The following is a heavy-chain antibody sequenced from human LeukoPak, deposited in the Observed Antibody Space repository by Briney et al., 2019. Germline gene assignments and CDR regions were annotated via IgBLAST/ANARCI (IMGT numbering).Heavy chain of an antibody. V-gene: IGHV1-69*05. J-gene: IGHJ4*02. CDR3: TTSGVPWGVAGDY. CDR1: GGTFSSYA. CDR2: IIPIFGTA. D-gene: IGHD6-19*01. Sequence: VASVKVSCKASGGTFSSYAISWVRQAPGRGLEWMGRIIPIFGTANYAQKFQGRVTITTDESTSTAYMELSSLRSEDTAVYYCTTSGVPWGVAGDYWGQGTLVTVSS.